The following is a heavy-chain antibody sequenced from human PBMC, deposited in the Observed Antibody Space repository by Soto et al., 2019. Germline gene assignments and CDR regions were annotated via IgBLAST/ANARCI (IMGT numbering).Heavy chain of an antibody. V-gene: IGHV3-23*01. CDR1: GFTFSSYA. Sequence: GGSLRLSCAASGFTFSSYAMSWVRQAPGKGLEWVSAISGSGGSTYYADSVKGRFTISRDNSKNTLYLQMNSLRAEDTAVYYCAKGIKAGYYYYYMDVWGKGTTVTVSS. J-gene: IGHJ6*03. CDR2: ISGSGGST. CDR3: AKGIKAGYYYYYMDV. D-gene: IGHD6-25*01.